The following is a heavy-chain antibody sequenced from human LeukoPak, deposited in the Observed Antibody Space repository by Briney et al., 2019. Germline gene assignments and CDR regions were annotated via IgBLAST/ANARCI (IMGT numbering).Heavy chain of an antibody. D-gene: IGHD4-23*01. Sequence: SVKVSCKASGGTFSSHGISWVRQAPGQGLEWMGRIIPIFDTSNYAQKFQGRVTITADESTSTAYMELSSLRSEDTAVYYCAREGPWYDGSTGNAFDIWGQGAMVTVSS. CDR1: GGTFSSHG. J-gene: IGHJ3*02. CDR3: AREGPWYDGSTGNAFDI. CDR2: IIPIFDTS. V-gene: IGHV1-69*13.